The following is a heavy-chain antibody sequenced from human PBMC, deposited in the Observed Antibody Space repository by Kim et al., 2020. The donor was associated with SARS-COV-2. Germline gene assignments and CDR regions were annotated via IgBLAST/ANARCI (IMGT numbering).Heavy chain of an antibody. Sequence: GGSLRLSCAASGFTFSSYGMHWVRQAPGKGLEWVAVISYDGSNKYYADSVKGRFTISRDNSKNTLYLQMNSLRAEDTAVYYCAKGGRPTEYRGPRRIDYWGPGTLVTVSS. D-gene: IGHD1-26*01. V-gene: IGHV3-30*18. CDR2: ISYDGSNK. J-gene: IGHJ4*02. CDR3: AKGGRPTEYRGPRRIDY. CDR1: GFTFSSYG.